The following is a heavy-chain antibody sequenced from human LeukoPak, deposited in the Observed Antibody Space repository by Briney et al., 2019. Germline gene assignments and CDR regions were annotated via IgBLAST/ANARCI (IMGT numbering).Heavy chain of an antibody. CDR1: GFTFSSYA. D-gene: IGHD3-22*01. Sequence: GGSLRLSCAASGFTFSSYAMSWVRQAPGKGLEWVSAISGSGGNTYYADSVKGRFTISRDKAKNTLYLQMNSLRAEDTAVYYCAKDAELNYYDSSGYYSDYWGQGTLVTVSS. CDR2: ISGSGGNT. CDR3: AKDAELNYYDSSGYYSDY. J-gene: IGHJ4*02. V-gene: IGHV3-23*01.